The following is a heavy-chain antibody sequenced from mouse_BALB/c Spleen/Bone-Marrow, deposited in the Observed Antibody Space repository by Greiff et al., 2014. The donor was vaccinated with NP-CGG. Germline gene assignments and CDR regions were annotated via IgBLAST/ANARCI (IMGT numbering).Heavy chain of an antibody. J-gene: IGHJ3*01. Sequence: EVQLQQSGAELVKPGASVKLSCTASGFNIKDTYMHWVKQRPEQGLEWIGRIDPANGNTKYDPKFQGMATITADTSSNTAYLQFSSLTSEDTAVYYCAIYYYGSSGFAYWGQGTLVTVSA. CDR3: AIYYYGSSGFAY. CDR1: GFNIKDTY. V-gene: IGHV14-3*02. CDR2: IDPANGNT. D-gene: IGHD1-1*01.